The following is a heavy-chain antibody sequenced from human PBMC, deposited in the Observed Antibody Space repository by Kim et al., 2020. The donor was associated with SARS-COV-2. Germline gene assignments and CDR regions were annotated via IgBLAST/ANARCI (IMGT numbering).Heavy chain of an antibody. J-gene: IGHJ5*02. CDR1: GFTFDDYA. CDR3: AKDMSSSVWTGFDP. Sequence: GGSLRLSCAASGFTFDDYAMHWVRQAPGKGLEWVSGISWNSGSIGYADSVKGRFTISRDNAKNSLYLQMNSLAEDTALYYCAKDMSSSVWTGFDPWGQGTLVTVSS. D-gene: IGHD3-16*01. CDR2: ISWNSGSI. V-gene: IGHV3-9*01.